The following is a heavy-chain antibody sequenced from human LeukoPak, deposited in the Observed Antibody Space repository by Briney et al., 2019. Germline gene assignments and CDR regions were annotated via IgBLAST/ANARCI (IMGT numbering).Heavy chain of an antibody. CDR3: ASLGDKHGSGSYAPFDY. J-gene: IGHJ4*02. D-gene: IGHD3-10*01. Sequence: GASVKVSCKASGYTFTGYFMHWVRQAPGQGLEWMGWINPNSGGTNYAQKFQGRVTMTRDTSINTAYMELSRLTSDDTAVYYCASLGDKHGSGSYAPFDYWGQGTLVTVSS. CDR1: GYTFTGYF. CDR2: INPNSGGT. V-gene: IGHV1-2*02.